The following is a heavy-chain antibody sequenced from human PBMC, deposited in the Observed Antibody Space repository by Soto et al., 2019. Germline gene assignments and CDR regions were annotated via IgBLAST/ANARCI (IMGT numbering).Heavy chain of an antibody. J-gene: IGHJ4*02. D-gene: IGHD3-22*01. V-gene: IGHV3-23*01. Sequence: PCGSLRLSFAASGFTFSSYAMSWVRQAPGKGLEWVSAISGSGGSTYYADSVKGRFTISRDNSKNTLYLQMNSLRAEDTAVYYCAKQYDSSGYPPGYFDYWGQGTLVTVSS. CDR3: AKQYDSSGYPPGYFDY. CDR2: ISGSGGST. CDR1: GFTFSSYA.